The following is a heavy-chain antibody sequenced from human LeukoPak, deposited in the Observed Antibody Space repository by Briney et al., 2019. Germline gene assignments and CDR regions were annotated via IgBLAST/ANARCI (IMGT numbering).Heavy chain of an antibody. V-gene: IGHV1-46*01. Sequence: GASVKVSCKASGYTFTSYYMHWVRQAPGQGLEWMGIINPSGGSTSYAQKFQGRVTMTRDTSTSTVYMELSSLRSEDTAVYYCARDGLLWFGEVGSYYYYGMDVWGQGTTVTVSS. CDR1: GYTFTSYY. D-gene: IGHD3-10*01. J-gene: IGHJ6*02. CDR3: ARDGLLWFGEVGSYYYYGMDV. CDR2: INPSGGST.